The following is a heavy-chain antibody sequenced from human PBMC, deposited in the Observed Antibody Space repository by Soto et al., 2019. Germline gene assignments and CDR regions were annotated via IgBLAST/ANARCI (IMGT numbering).Heavy chain of an antibody. V-gene: IGHV1-3*01. J-gene: IGHJ4*02. CDR2: INAGNGHT. D-gene: IGHD3-22*01. CDR1: GYTFTSYA. Sequence: QVQLVQSGAEAKKPGASVKVSCKASGYTFTSYAVHWVRQAPGQRLEWMGWINAGNGHTKYSQKFQGRVTLTSDTSASTAYMELSSLRSEDAAVCYCMIVPGYWGQGTLVTVSS. CDR3: MIVPGY.